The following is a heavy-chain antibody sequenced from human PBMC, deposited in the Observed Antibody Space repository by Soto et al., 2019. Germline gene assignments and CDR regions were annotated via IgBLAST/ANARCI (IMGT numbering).Heavy chain of an antibody. V-gene: IGHV1-18*01. D-gene: IGHD6-25*01. CDR1: NYTFTSYG. CDR2: ISTYTGMT. J-gene: IGHJ4*02. Sequence: ASVKVSCKASNYTFTSYGMSWVRQAPGQGLEWMGWISTYTGMTNYAQKFQGRVTMTTDTPTATVYVELRGLTTNDTALYYCARGAPAGVWGQRTLVTVSS. CDR3: ARGAPAGV.